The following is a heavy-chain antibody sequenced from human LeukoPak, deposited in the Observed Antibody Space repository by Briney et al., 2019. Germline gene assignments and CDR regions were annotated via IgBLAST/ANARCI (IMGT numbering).Heavy chain of an antibody. J-gene: IGHJ4*02. V-gene: IGHV4-59*01. CDR1: GGSISSYY. D-gene: IGHD1-1*01. CDR3: ARGRAVWVPFDY. Sequence: PSETLSLTCTVSGGSISSYYWSWIRHPPGKGLEWIGYIYYSGSTNYNPSLKSRVPISVDTSKNQFSLKLRSVTAADTAVYYWARGRAVWVPFDYWGQGTLVTVSS. CDR2: IYYSGST.